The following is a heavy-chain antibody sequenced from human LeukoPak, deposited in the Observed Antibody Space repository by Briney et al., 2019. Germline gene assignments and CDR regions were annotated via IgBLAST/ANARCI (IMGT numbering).Heavy chain of an antibody. CDR3: ARSGIAAAGTYYYYYMDV. V-gene: IGHV3-11*04. J-gene: IGHJ6*03. CDR2: ISSSGSTI. Sequence: GGSLRLSCAASGFTFSDYYMSWIRQAPGKGLEWVSYISSSGSTIYYADSVKGRFTISRDNAKNSLYLRMNSLRAEDTAVYYCARSGIAAAGTYYYYYMDVWGKGTTVTVSS. D-gene: IGHD6-13*01. CDR1: GFTFSDYY.